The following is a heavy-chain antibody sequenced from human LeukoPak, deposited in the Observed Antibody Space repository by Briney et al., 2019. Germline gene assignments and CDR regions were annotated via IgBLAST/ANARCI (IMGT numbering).Heavy chain of an antibody. CDR3: ARDGPKNYDFWSGYSTLDY. V-gene: IGHV3-33*01. D-gene: IGHD3-3*01. Sequence: GRYLRLSCAASGFTFSSYGMHWVRQAPGKGLEWVAVIWYDGSNKYHADSVKGRFTISRDNSKNTLYLQMNSLRAEDTAVYYCARDGPKNYDFWSGYSTLDYWGQGTLVTVSS. J-gene: IGHJ4*02. CDR1: GFTFSSYG. CDR2: IWYDGSNK.